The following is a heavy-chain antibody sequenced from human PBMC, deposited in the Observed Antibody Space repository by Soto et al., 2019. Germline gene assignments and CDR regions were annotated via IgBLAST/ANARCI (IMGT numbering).Heavy chain of an antibody. CDR3: ASPKIAFYNWFDP. CDR2: IYYSGST. J-gene: IGHJ5*02. Sequence: SETLSITCTVSGGSISSSSYYWGWIRQPPGKGLEWIGSIYYSGSTYYNPSLKSRVTISVDTSKNQFSLKLSSVTAADTAVYYCASPKIAFYNWFDPWGQGTLVTVSS. D-gene: IGHD3-3*02. CDR1: GGSISSSSYY. V-gene: IGHV4-39*01.